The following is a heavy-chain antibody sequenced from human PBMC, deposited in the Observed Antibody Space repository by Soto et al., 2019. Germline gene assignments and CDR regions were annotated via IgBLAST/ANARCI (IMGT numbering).Heavy chain of an antibody. CDR3: ARAPSFYGMDV. CDR1: GGSISSYY. Sequence: SETLSLTCTVSGGSISSYYWSWIRQPPGKGLEWIGYIYYSGSTNYNPSLKSRVTISVDTSKNQFSLKLSSVTAADTAVYYCARAPSFYGMDVWGQGTTVTAP. CDR2: IYYSGST. V-gene: IGHV4-59*08. J-gene: IGHJ6*02.